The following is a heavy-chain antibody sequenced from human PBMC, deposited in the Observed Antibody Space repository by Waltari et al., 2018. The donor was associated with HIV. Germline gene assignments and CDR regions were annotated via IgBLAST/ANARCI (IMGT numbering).Heavy chain of an antibody. D-gene: IGHD4-17*01. CDR2: VYYSGST. CDR3: APRDYGDYQFDY. Sequence: QLQLQESGPGLVKPSETLSLTCTVSGGSIISNVYYWGWIRQPPGKGLGWIGSVYYSGSTYYNPSLKSRVTISVDTSKNQFDLRLRSVTAADTAVYYCAPRDYGDYQFDYWGRGTLVTVSS. V-gene: IGHV4-39*01. CDR1: GGSIISNVYY. J-gene: IGHJ4*02.